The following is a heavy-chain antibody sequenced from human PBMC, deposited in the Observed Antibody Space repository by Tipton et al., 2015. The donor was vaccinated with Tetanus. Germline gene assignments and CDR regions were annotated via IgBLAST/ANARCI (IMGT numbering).Heavy chain of an antibody. D-gene: IGHD6-25*01. CDR1: GFSFSNYK. CDR2: ISSTSRYI. Sequence: SLRLSCEVSGFSFSNYKMNWVRQGPGTGLEWVSSISSTSRYINYADSVKGRFTISRDNAKNTLFLEMNSLRADDTAVYYCVSGSALDYWGQGTPIIVSS. V-gene: IGHV3-21*01. J-gene: IGHJ4*02. CDR3: VSGSALDY.